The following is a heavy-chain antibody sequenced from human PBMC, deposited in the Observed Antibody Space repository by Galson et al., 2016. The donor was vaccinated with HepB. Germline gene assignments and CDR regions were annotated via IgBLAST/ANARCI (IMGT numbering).Heavy chain of an antibody. Sequence: SLRLSCAASGFSLSSYSMNWVRQAPGKGLEWVSYISSGSNTIYYADSVKGRFTISRDNAKNSLFLQMESLRAEDTALYYCARDPHYYYDNNAYYYYFDYWGQGTLVAVSS. D-gene: IGHD3-22*01. J-gene: IGHJ4*02. CDR3: ARDPHYYYDNNAYYYYFDY. CDR2: ISSGSNTI. CDR1: GFSLSSYS. V-gene: IGHV3-48*01.